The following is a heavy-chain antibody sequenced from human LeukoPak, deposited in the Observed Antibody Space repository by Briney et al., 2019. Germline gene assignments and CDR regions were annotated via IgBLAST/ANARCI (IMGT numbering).Heavy chain of an antibody. Sequence: GGSLRLSCTVSGFTVSSNSMSWVRQAPGKGLEWVSFIYSDNTHYSDSVKGRFTISRDNSKNTLYLQMNSLRAEDTAVYYCARRAGAYSHPYDYWGQGTLVTASS. V-gene: IGHV3-53*01. CDR2: IYSDNT. CDR3: ARRAGAYSHPYDY. J-gene: IGHJ4*02. D-gene: IGHD4/OR15-4a*01. CDR1: GFTVSSNS.